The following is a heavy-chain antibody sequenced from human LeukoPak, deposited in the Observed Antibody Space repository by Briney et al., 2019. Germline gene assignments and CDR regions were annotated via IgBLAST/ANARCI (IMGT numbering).Heavy chain of an antibody. D-gene: IGHD6-13*01. Sequence: SETLSLTCTVSGGSISSSSYYWGWIRQPPGKGLEWIGIIYYSGITSYNPSLKSRVTISVDTSKNQFSLKVTSVTPADTAVYYCARGSSRFDCWGQGTLVTVSS. CDR1: GGSISSSSYY. J-gene: IGHJ4*02. CDR3: ARGSSRFDC. V-gene: IGHV4-39*07. CDR2: IYYSGIT.